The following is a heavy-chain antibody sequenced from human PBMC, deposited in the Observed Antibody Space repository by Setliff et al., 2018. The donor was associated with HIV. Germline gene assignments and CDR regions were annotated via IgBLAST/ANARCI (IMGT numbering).Heavy chain of an antibody. V-gene: IGHV1-18*01. CDR3: ARVDYYDSSGYWHFDY. D-gene: IGHD3-22*01. CDR2: INPYNGVT. J-gene: IGHJ4*02. Sequence: ASVKVSCKASGYTFTTYAISWVRQAPGQGLEWMGWINPYNGVTNYAQKFQDRVTMTTETSTSTAYMELRGLISDDTAVDYCARVDYYDSSGYWHFDYWGQGTLVTVSS. CDR1: GYTFTTYA.